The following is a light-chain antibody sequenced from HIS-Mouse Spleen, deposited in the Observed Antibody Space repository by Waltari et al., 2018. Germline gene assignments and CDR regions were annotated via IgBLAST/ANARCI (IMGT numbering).Light chain of an antibody. CDR3: MQALQTPIT. CDR2: LGS. J-gene: IGKJ5*01. CDR1: QSLLHSNGYNY. Sequence: DIVMTQSPLYLHVTPGEPAYISCRASQSLLHSNGYNYLDWYLQKPGQSPQLLIYLGSNRASGVPDRFSGSGSGTDFTLKISRVEAEDVGVYYCMQALQTPITFGQGTRLEIK. V-gene: IGKV2-28*01.